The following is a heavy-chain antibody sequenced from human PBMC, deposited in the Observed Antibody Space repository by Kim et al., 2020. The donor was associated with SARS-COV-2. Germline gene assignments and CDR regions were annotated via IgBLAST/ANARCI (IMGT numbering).Heavy chain of an antibody. CDR1: GGSISSYY. V-gene: IGHV4-4*07. Sequence: SETLSLTCTVSGGSISSYYWSWIRQPAGKGLEWIGHIHTSGSTNYNPSLKSLVTMSVDTSKNQFSLKMYSVTAADTAVYYCAREGARDMVRGVLILNWFDPWGQGTLVTVSS. CDR3: AREGARDMVRGVLILNWFDP. D-gene: IGHD3-10*01. J-gene: IGHJ5*02. CDR2: IHTSGST.